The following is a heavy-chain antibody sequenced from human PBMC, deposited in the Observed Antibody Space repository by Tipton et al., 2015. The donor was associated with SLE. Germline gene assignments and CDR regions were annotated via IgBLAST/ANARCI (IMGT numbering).Heavy chain of an antibody. J-gene: IGHJ4*02. CDR2: ISYDGSNK. D-gene: IGHD3-10*01. CDR3: ARDRDVLLWFGEFDY. CDR1: GFTFSSYA. Sequence: LSLTCAASGFTFSSYAMHWVRQAPGKGLEWVEVISYDGSNKYYADSVKGRFTISRDNSKNTLYLQMNSLRAEDTAVYYCARDRDVLLWFGEFDYWGQGTLVTVSS. V-gene: IGHV3-30*04.